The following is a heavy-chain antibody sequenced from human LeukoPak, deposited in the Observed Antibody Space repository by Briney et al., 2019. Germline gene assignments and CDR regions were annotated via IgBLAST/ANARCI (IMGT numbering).Heavy chain of an antibody. V-gene: IGHV3-23*01. CDR3: AKEPESCLEWHFDN. J-gene: IGHJ4*02. D-gene: IGHD3-3*02. CDR1: RFPPRKYA. CDR2: ISGSGGSK. Sequence: GGSLRLSCVGSRFPPRKYAISWGRQAPGKGLEWVSGISGSGGSKNYADTLRCRFTISRDTSKDTLFLQMSSLKVEDTAKYYWAKEPESCLEWHFDNWGQGTLVIVSS.